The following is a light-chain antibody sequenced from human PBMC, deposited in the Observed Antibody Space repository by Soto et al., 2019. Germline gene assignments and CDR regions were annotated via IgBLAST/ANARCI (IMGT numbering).Light chain of an antibody. CDR2: AAS. Sequence: DIQMTQSPSSLSASVGDRVTITCRASQSIGRYLNWYQQKPGKAPKLLIYAASNLQSGVPSRFSGSGSGTEFTLSISSLQPEDFATYYCQQSYSTLMYTFGQGTKLEIK. V-gene: IGKV1-39*01. CDR3: QQSYSTLMYT. CDR1: QSIGRY. J-gene: IGKJ2*01.